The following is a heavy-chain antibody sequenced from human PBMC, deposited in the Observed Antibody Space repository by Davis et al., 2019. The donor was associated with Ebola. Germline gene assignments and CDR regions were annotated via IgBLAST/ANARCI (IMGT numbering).Heavy chain of an antibody. CDR3: ERFGPGLSGNWNRRRDYYYYGMDV. D-gene: IGHD1-20*01. Sequence: SSVTVSCKASGGTFSSYAISWVRPAPGQGLEWMGGIIPISGTAHYAQKFQGRVKITADESTRTAYMELSSLRSEDTAVYYCERFGPGLSGNWNRRRDYYYYGMDVWGQGTTVTVSS. CDR2: IIPISGTA. V-gene: IGHV1-69*13. CDR1: GGTFSSYA. J-gene: IGHJ6*02.